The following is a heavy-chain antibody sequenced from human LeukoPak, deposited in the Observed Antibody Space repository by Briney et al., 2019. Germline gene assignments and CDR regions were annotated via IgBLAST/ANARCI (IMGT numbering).Heavy chain of an antibody. V-gene: IGHV3-30*04. Sequence: GGSLRLSCAASGFTFSTYYMSWVRQAPGKGLEWVAVISYDGSDKYYADSVKGRFTISRDNSKNTLFLQMNSLRAEDTAVYFCARDVGGGDTFDYWGQGTLVTVSS. CDR3: ARDVGGGDTFDY. J-gene: IGHJ4*02. CDR1: GFTFSTYY. CDR2: ISYDGSDK. D-gene: IGHD2-21*02.